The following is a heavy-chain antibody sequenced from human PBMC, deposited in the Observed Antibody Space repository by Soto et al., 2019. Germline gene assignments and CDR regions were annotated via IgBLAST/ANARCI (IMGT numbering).Heavy chain of an antibody. V-gene: IGHV3-30-3*01. Sequence: GGSLRLSCAASGFTFSSYAMHWVRQAPGKGLEWVAVISYDGSNKYYADSVKGRFTISRDNSKNTLYLQMNSLRAEDTAVYYCARNRIAAAALAPYYYYGMDVWGQGTTVTVSS. D-gene: IGHD6-13*01. CDR2: ISYDGSNK. CDR3: ARNRIAAAALAPYYYYGMDV. CDR1: GFTFSSYA. J-gene: IGHJ6*02.